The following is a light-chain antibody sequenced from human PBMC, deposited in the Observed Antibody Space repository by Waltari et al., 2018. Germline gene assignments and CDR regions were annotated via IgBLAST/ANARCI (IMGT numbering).Light chain of an antibody. CDR2: DVT. CDR1: SSDVGGYNS. J-gene: IGLJ3*02. CDR3: SSYTSSSTDVL. Sequence: QSALTQPASVSGSPGQSITIPCTGTSSDVGGYNSVPWYQQYPGKGPKLMIYDVTNRPSGVSNRFSGSKSGNTASLTISGLQAEDEADYYCSSYTSSSTDVLFGGGTKLTVL. V-gene: IGLV2-14*03.